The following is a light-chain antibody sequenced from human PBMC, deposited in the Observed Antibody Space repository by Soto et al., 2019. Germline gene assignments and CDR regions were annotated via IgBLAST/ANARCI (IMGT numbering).Light chain of an antibody. Sequence: DIQMTQSPSTLSASVGDRVTITCRASQSISSWLAWYQQKPGKAPKLLIYDASSLESGVPSRFSGSGSGTEFTLTISSLQPDDFATYYGHQYNSYTCTFGQGTKVEIK. CDR1: QSISSW. CDR2: DAS. V-gene: IGKV1-5*01. CDR3: HQYNSYTCT. J-gene: IGKJ1*01.